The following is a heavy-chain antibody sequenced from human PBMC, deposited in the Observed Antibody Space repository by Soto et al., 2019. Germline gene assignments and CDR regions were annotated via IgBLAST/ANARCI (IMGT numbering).Heavy chain of an antibody. D-gene: IGHD6-13*01. CDR2: IYYSGST. Sequence: PSETLSLTCTVSGGSISSGGYYWSWIRQHPGKGLEWIGYIYYSGSTYYNPSLKSRVTISVDTSKNQFSLKLISVTAADTAVYYCARARATIAAAAIFDCWGQGTLVTVSS. CDR1: GGSISSGGYY. CDR3: ARARATIAAAAIFDC. J-gene: IGHJ4*02. V-gene: IGHV4-31*03.